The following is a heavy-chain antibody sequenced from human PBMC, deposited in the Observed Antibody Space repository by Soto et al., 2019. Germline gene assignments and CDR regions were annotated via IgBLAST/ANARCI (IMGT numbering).Heavy chain of an antibody. CDR2: IYTSGST. D-gene: IGHD3-22*01. CDR3: ARDLYYYDSSGSPFDI. J-gene: IGHJ3*02. V-gene: IGHV4-4*07. CDR1: GGSIRSYY. Sequence: PSETLSLTCTVSGGSIRSYYWSWIRQPAGKGLEWIGRIYTSGSTNYNPSLKSRVTMSVGSSENQFSLRLTSVTAADTAVYYCARDLYYYDSSGSPFDIWGQGAMVT.